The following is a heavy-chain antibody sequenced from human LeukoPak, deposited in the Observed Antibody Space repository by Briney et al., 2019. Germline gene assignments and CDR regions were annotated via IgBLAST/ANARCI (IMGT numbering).Heavy chain of an antibody. V-gene: IGHV3-21*01. D-gene: IGHD6-13*01. J-gene: IGHJ4*02. CDR3: ARIAAAGHYFDY. CDR1: GFTFSSYS. CDR2: ISSSSSYI. Sequence: GGSLRLSCAASGFTFSSYSMNWVRQAPGKGLGWVSSISSSSSYIYYADSVKGRFTISRDNAKNSLNLQMNSLRAEDTAVYYCARIAAAGHYFDYWGQGTLVTVSS.